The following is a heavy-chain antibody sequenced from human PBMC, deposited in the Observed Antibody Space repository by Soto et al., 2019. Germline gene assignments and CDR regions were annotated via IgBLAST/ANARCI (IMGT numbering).Heavy chain of an antibody. CDR2: INPNSGGT. V-gene: IGHV1-2*02. Sequence: SVKVYCQASGYTFTGDYMHWVRQAPGQGLEWMGWINPNSGGTNYAQKFQGRVTMTRDTSISTAYMELSRLRSDDTAVYYCARLTGISSPAYYYGMDVWGQGTRVTVSS. J-gene: IGHJ6*02. D-gene: IGHD3-3*02. CDR3: ARLTGISSPAYYYGMDV. CDR1: GYTFTGDY.